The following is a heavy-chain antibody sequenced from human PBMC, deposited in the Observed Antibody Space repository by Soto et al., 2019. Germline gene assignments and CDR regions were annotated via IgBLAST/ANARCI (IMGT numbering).Heavy chain of an antibody. J-gene: IGHJ4*02. D-gene: IGHD2-21*02. Sequence: EVQLLESGGGLVQPGGSLRLSCDASGFTFGSNGMNWVRQAPGKGLEWVSFISIGSSTINYADSVRGRFTISRDNAKLSLYLQMNSLTDEATAVQYCARDWRVYNSAITTHIPHLDSWGQGTLVTVSS. CDR1: GFTFGSNG. V-gene: IGHV3-48*02. CDR3: ARDWRVYNSAITTHIPHLDS. CDR2: ISIGSSTI.